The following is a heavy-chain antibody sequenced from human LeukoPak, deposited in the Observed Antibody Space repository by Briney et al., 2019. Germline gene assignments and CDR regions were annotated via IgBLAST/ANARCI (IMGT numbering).Heavy chain of an antibody. Sequence: GGSLRLSCAASGFTFSSYWIHWVRQAPGKGLVWVSRINSDGSSTSYADSVKGRFTTSRDNAKNTVYLQMNSLRVEDTAVYYCVVPGSPFDYGGQGTLVSVSS. V-gene: IGHV3-74*01. J-gene: IGHJ4*02. CDR1: GFTFSSYW. CDR2: INSDGSST. CDR3: VVPGSPFDY. D-gene: IGHD1-26*01.